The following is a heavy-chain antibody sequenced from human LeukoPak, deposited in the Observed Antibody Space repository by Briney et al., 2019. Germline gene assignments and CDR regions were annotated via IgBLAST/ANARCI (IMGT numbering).Heavy chain of an antibody. CDR2: IYTSGST. J-gene: IGHJ4*02. CDR1: GGSISSGTYY. CDR3: AGSSSWVSHDY. V-gene: IGHV4-61*02. D-gene: IGHD6-13*01. Sequence: SQTLSLTCSVSGGSISSGTYYWSWIRQPAGKGLEWIGRIYTSGSTNYNPSLKSRVTISVDKSKNQFSLKLSSVTAADTAVYYCAGSSSWVSHDYWGQGTLVTDSS.